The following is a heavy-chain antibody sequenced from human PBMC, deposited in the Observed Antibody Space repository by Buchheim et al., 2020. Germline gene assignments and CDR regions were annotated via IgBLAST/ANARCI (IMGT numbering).Heavy chain of an antibody. J-gene: IGHJ6*04. D-gene: IGHD1-14*01. CDR3: ARGISGLDV. CDR2: IGAGGGST. CDR1: GFTFSNNG. Sequence: EVLLLESGGGLVQPGESLRLACVASGFTFSNNGMTWVRQAPGKGLEWVSGIGAGGGSTYYADSVKGRFTISRDNSRHTLYLQMNSLGAEDTAVYYCARGISGLDVWGKGTT. V-gene: IGHV3-23*01.